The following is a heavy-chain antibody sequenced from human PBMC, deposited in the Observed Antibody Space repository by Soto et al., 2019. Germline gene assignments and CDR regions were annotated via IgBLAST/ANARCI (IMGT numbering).Heavy chain of an antibody. CDR2: ISYDGSNK. CDR1: GFTFSSYG. J-gene: IGHJ6*02. CDR3: AKDYYYGMDV. V-gene: IGHV3-30*18. Sequence: ESGGGVVQPGRSLRLSCAASGFTFSSYGMHWVRQAPGKGLEWVAVISYDGSNKYYADSVKGRFTISRDNYKNTLYLQMNSLRAEDTAVYYCAKDYYYGMDVWGQGTTVTVSS.